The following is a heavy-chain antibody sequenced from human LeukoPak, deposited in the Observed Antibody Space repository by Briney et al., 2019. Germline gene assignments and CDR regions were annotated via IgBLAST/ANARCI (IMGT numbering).Heavy chain of an antibody. CDR3: ARAENYYDSSGYSFDAFDI. J-gene: IGHJ3*02. CDR1: GFTFSSYS. V-gene: IGHV3-21*01. Sequence: AGGSLRLSCAASGFTFSSYSMNWVRQAPGKGLEWVSSISSSSSYIYYADSVKGRFTISRGNAKNSLYLQMNSLRAEDTAVYYCARAENYYDSSGYSFDAFDIWGQGTMVTVSS. D-gene: IGHD3-22*01. CDR2: ISSSSSYI.